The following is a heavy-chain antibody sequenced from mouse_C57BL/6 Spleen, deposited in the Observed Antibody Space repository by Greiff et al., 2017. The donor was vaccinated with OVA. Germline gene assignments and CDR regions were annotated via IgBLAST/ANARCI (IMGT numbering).Heavy chain of an antibody. V-gene: IGHV1-64*01. D-gene: IGHD1-1*02. Sequence: VQLQQPGAELVKPGASVKLSCKASGYTFTSYWMHWVKQRPGQGLEWIGMIHPKSGNTNYNEKFKSKATLTVDKSSSTAYMQLSSLTSEDSAVYYCARWYSAVAYWGQGTLVTVSA. J-gene: IGHJ3*01. CDR1: GYTFTSYW. CDR3: ARWYSAVAY. CDR2: IHPKSGNT.